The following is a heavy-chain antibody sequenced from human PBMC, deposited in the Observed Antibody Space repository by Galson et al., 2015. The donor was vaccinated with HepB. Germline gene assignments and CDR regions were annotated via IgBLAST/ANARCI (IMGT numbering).Heavy chain of an antibody. CDR1: GFTFGTYG. Sequence: SLRLSCAASGFTFGTYGMHWVRQAPGKGLEWVAVISYDGSNKYYADSVKGRFTISRDNSKNTLYLQMNSLRAEDTAVYYCARSGGGIYSPRGREFDCWGQGTLVTVSS. CDR3: ARSGGGIYSPRGREFDC. V-gene: IGHV3-30*03. CDR2: ISYDGSNK. J-gene: IGHJ4*02. D-gene: IGHD3-16*01.